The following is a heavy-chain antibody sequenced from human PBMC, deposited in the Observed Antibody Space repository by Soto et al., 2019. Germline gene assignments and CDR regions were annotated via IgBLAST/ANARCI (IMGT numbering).Heavy chain of an antibody. CDR1: GYTLTNYG. J-gene: IGHJ3*02. CDR2: VTPYKADT. Sequence: QAQLVQSGAEVKKSGASVRVSCKASGYTLTNYGVTWVRQAPGQGLEWLGRVTPYKADTNSAQNLQGRVTMATDTSMTTAYLELRTMRCDDTDVYFLATNGPSNSGHLYAFDIWGQGTMVTV. D-gene: IGHD1-26*01. CDR3: ATNGPSNSGHLYAFDI. V-gene: IGHV1-18*04.